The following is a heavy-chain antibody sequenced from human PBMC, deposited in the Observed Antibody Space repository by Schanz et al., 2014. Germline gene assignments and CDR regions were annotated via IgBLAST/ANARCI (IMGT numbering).Heavy chain of an antibody. Sequence: EVQLVESGGDLVQPGRSLRLSCAASGFIFNDYYMNWIRQAPGKGLEWLSYISRDGTTSYYADSVKGRFTLSRDNSKNTVYLQMNSLRAEDTALYFCATDYSGGGCHIWGQGTMVTVSS. J-gene: IGHJ3*02. CDR2: ISRDGTTS. D-gene: IGHD6-19*01. V-gene: IGHV3-48*01. CDR1: GFIFNDYY. CDR3: ATDYSGGGCHI.